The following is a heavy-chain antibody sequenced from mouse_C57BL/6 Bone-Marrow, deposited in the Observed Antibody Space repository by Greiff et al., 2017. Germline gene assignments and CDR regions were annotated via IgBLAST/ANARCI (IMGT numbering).Heavy chain of an antibody. V-gene: IGHV14-3*01. CDR1: GFTIKNTS. Sequence: VQLQQSVAELVRPGASVKLSCTASGFTIKNTSMHWVKQRPEQGLEWIGWIGPANGNTKYAPKFQGKATITADTSSNTAYLQLSSLTSEDTAIYYCARGGYSRDAMDYWGQGTSVTVSS. J-gene: IGHJ4*01. CDR2: IGPANGNT. CDR3: ARGGYSRDAMDY. D-gene: IGHD2-3*01.